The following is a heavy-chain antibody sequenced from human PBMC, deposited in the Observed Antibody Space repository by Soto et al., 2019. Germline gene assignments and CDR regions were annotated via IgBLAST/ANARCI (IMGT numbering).Heavy chain of an antibody. V-gene: IGHV3-30-3*01. J-gene: IGHJ6*02. CDR2: ISYDGSNK. CDR1: GFTFSSYA. D-gene: IGHD3-9*01. Sequence: PGGSLRVSCAASGFTFSSYAMHWVRQAPGKGLEWVAVISYDGSNKYYADSVKGRFTISRDNSKNSLYLQMNSLRAEDTAVYYCARDGRDVLRYFDWLLPVWGQGTTVTVSS. CDR3: ARDGRDVLRYFDWLLPV.